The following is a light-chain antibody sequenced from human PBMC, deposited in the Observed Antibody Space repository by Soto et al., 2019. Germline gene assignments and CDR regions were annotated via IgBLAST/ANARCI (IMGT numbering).Light chain of an antibody. CDR1: SSNIGANYD. CDR2: TNT. J-gene: IGLJ1*01. V-gene: IGLV1-40*01. CDR3: QSYDTSLSGYV. Sequence: QSVLTRPPSVSGSPGQTVTISCTGSSSNIGANYDVHWYQHLPGTAPKLLIYTNTNRPSGVPDRFSGSKSGTSASLAITGLQAEDEADYYCQSYDTSLSGYVVGTGTKVTVL.